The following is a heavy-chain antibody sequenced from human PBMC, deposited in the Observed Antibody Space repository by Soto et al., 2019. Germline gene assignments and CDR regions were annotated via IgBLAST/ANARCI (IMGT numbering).Heavy chain of an antibody. D-gene: IGHD2-2*01. CDR2: INHSGST. V-gene: IGHV4-34*01. CDR1: GGSFSGYY. CDR3: ARDPGVVVPAAIPNAPMDV. J-gene: IGHJ6*02. Sequence: SETLSLTCAVYGGSFSGYYWSWIRQPPGKGLEWIGEINHSGSTNYNPSLKSRVTISVDTSKNQFSLKLSSVTAADTAVYYCARDPGVVVPAAIPNAPMDVWGQGTTVTVSS.